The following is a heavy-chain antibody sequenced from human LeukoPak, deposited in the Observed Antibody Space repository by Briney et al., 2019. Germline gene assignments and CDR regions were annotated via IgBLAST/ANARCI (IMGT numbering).Heavy chain of an antibody. V-gene: IGHV4-61*02. CDR3: ARAGTQTYFFDY. D-gene: IGHD1-14*01. CDR2: IYTSGST. J-gene: IGHJ4*02. CDR1: GGSISSGSYY. Sequence: ASETLSLTCTVSGGSISSGSYYWTWIPQPAGKGLEWIGRIYTSGSTNFNPSLKSRVTISLDTSKNQFSLKLSSVTAADTAVYYCARAGTQTYFFDYWGQGTLVTVSS.